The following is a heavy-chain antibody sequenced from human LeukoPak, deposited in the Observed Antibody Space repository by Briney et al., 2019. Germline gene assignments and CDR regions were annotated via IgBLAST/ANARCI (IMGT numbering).Heavy chain of an antibody. V-gene: IGHV1-2*02. Sequence: GASVKVSCKTSGYTFTDYYIHWVRQAPGQGLEWMGWINPNSGGPNYAQKFQGRVTMTRDSSISVGYMELSRLRSDDTAVYYCARGVVDLGLDYWGQGALVTVSS. CDR2: INPNSGGP. D-gene: IGHD2-15*01. J-gene: IGHJ4*02. CDR1: GYTFTDYY. CDR3: ARGVVDLGLDY.